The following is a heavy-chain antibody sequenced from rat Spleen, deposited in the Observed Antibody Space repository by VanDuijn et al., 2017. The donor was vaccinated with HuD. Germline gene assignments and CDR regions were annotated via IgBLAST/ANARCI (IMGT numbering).Heavy chain of an antibody. CDR1: GFTFSDYY. CDR2: ISSDGRRN. Sequence: EVQLVESDGGLVQPGKSLKLSCAASGFTFSDYYMAWVRQAPTKGLEWVATISSDGRRNYYRDSVKGRFTISRDNAKSTLYLQMDSLRSEDTATYYCATDMDAWGQGASVTVSS. V-gene: IGHV5S10*01. CDR3: ATDMDA. J-gene: IGHJ4*01.